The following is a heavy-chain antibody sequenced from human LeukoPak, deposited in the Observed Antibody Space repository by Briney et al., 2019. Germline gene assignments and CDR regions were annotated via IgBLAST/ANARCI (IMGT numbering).Heavy chain of an antibody. CDR2: INPNSGGT. D-gene: IGHD6-19*01. CDR3: ASDEGFPPSPGSGWYEDWFDP. J-gene: IGHJ5*02. Sequence: ASVKVSCKASGYTFTGYYMHWVRQAPGQGLEWMGWINPNSGGTNYAQKFQGRVTMTRDTSISTAYMELSRLRSDDTAVYYCASDEGFPPSPGSGWYEDWFDPWGQGTLVTVSS. CDR1: GYTFTGYY. V-gene: IGHV1-2*02.